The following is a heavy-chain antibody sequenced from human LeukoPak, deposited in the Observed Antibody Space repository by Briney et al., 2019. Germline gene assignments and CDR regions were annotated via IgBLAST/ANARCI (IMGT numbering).Heavy chain of an antibody. Sequence: PSETLSLTCTVSGGSISSDSYYWVWIRQPPGKGLEWIASIYYSGSTYYNPSLKSRVTISVDTSKNQFSLKLSSVTAADTAVYYCARWEMRYSSSWYLQDPYYYYYYGMDVWGQGTTVTVSS. V-gene: IGHV4-39*01. D-gene: IGHD6-13*01. CDR2: IYYSGST. CDR1: GGSISSDSYY. CDR3: ARWEMRYSSSWYLQDPYYYYYYGMDV. J-gene: IGHJ6*02.